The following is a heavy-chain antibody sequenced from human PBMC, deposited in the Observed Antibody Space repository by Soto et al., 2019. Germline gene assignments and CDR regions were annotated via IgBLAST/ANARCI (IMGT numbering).Heavy chain of an antibody. CDR3: ARHNWGNFDY. CDR1: GGSISSSSYY. J-gene: IGHJ4*02. CDR2: IYYSGST. Sequence: SETLSLTCTVSGGSISSSSYYWGWIRQPPGKGLEWIGSIYYSGSTYYNPSLKSRVTISVDTSKNGFSLKLSSVTAADTAVYYCARHNWGNFDYWGQGTLVTVSS. D-gene: IGHD7-27*01. V-gene: IGHV4-39*01.